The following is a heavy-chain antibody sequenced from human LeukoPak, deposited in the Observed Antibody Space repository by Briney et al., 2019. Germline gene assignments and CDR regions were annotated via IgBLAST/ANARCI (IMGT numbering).Heavy chain of an antibody. J-gene: IGHJ2*01. Sequence: GGSLRLSCAASGFTFDDYTMHWVRQAPEKGLEWISLISWDGASTFYGDSVKGRFTISRDNSKNSLYLQMNSLRPEGTALYFCVKAMKGYWYFDLWGRGTLVIVSS. CDR3: VKAMKGYWYFDL. CDR1: GFTFDDYT. V-gene: IGHV3-43*01. CDR2: ISWDGAST.